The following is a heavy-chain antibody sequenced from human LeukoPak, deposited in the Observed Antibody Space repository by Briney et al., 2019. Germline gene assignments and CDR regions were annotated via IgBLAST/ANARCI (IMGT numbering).Heavy chain of an antibody. Sequence: SVKVSCKASGGTFSSYAISWVRQAPGQGLEWMGGIIPIFGTANYAQKFQGRVTITTDESTSTAYMELSSLRSEDTAVYYCARGQVPAARGYNWFDPWGQGTLVTVSS. CDR1: GGTFSSYA. J-gene: IGHJ5*02. V-gene: IGHV1-69*05. CDR2: IIPIFGTA. D-gene: IGHD2-2*01. CDR3: ARGQVPAARGYNWFDP.